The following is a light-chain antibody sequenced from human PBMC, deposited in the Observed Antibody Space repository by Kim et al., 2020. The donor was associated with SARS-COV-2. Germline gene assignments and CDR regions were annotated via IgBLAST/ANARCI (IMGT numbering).Light chain of an antibody. CDR2: GAS. J-gene: IGKJ5*01. V-gene: IGKV3D-15*03. CDR3: KQYNNWPPSIT. Sequence: GERAALAGRASQSVSSNLAWYQQTTGQAPRLLICGASIRATGIPARFSGSGSGTEFNLTISILQSEDFAVYYCKQYNNWPPSITFGQGTRLEIK. CDR1: QSVSSN.